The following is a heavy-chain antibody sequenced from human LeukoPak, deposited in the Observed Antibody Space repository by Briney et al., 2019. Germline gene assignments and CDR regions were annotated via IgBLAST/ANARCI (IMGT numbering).Heavy chain of an antibody. CDR3: AKDTAVILTAPFDS. J-gene: IGHJ4*02. CDR1: EFTFSSYA. Sequence: HPGGSLRLSCAASEFTFSSYAMTWVRQAPGKGLEWVSAISGSGTNTYYSGSVRGRFTISRDNSNNRLYLQMNSVRAEDTAMYFCAKDTAVILTAPFDSWGQGTLVTVSS. D-gene: IGHD2-21*01. CDR2: ISGSGTNT. V-gene: IGHV3-23*01.